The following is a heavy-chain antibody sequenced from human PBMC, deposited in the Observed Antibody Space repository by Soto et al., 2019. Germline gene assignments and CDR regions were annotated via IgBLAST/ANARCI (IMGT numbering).Heavy chain of an antibody. CDR3: GRAFAGYGSVDY. D-gene: IGHD5-12*01. Sequence: GGSLRLSCAASGFTFSNYWMHWVRQIAGKGLMWVARINTDASSIAYADSVTGRFTIFRDNAKNTLYLQIDGLRADDTGVYYCGRAFAGYGSVDYWGQGTLVTVSS. V-gene: IGHV3-74*01. CDR2: INTDASSI. J-gene: IGHJ4*02. CDR1: GFTFSNYW.